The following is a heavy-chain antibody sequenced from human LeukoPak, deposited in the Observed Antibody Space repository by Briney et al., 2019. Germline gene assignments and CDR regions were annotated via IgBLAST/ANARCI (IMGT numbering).Heavy chain of an antibody. CDR3: ARGDYVDY. Sequence: GGSLRLFCAPSGLTFSSFGMSWARQARGRGLEWVSAISGSGVSTYYADSVKGRFTISRDNSKNTLYLQMNSQRAEYTAVYCCARGDYVDYWGQGTLITVSS. CDR2: ISGSGVST. J-gene: IGHJ4*02. CDR1: GLTFSSFG. V-gene: IGHV3-23*01.